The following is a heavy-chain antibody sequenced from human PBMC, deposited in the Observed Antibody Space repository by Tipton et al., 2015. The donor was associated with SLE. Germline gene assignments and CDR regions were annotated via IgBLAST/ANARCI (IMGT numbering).Heavy chain of an antibody. J-gene: IGHJ4*02. V-gene: IGHV1-18*04. CDR3: ARLTGSYCFDY. CDR1: GYTFTKNY. CDR2: ISVYNGNT. Sequence: QLVQSGAEVKKPGASVKVSCKASGYTFTKNYMHWVRQAPGQGLEWMGWISVYNGNTNYAQKFQGRVTMTTDTSTSTAYMELRSLRSDDTAVYYCARLTGSYCFDYWGQGTLVTVSS. D-gene: IGHD1-26*01.